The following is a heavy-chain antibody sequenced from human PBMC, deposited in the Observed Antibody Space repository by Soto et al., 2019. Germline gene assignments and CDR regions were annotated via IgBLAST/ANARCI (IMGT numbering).Heavy chain of an antibody. CDR1: GYTFSSYW. Sequence: GESLKISCKGSGYTFSSYWIGWVRQMPGKGLEWMGRIDPSDSYTNYSPSFQGHVTISADKSISTAYLQWSSLKASDTAMYYCASSPRGYCSSTSCRELGNYYGMDVWGQGTTVTVSS. CDR3: ASSPRGYCSSTSCRELGNYYGMDV. D-gene: IGHD2-2*01. J-gene: IGHJ6*02. V-gene: IGHV5-10-1*01. CDR2: IDPSDSYT.